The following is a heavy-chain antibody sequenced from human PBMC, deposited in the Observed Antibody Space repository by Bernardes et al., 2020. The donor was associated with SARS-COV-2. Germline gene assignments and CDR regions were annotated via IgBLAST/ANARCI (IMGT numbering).Heavy chain of an antibody. V-gene: IGHV3-48*04. Sequence: GGSLRLSRAASGFTFSSYSMNWVRQAPGKGLEWVSYIGSSSSTIYYADSVKGRFTISRDNAKNSLYLQMNSLRAEDTAVYYCARESGSSGWHFDYWGQGTLVTVSS. CDR2: IGSSSSTI. CDR3: ARESGSSGWHFDY. D-gene: IGHD6-19*01. CDR1: GFTFSSYS. J-gene: IGHJ4*02.